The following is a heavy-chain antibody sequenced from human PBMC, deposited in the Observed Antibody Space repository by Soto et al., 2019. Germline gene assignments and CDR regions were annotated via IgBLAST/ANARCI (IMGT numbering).Heavy chain of an antibody. CDR1: GDSVSSSHYY. CDR2: VYYSGST. D-gene: IGHD6-19*01. CDR3: ARHPTFSGWEYYFDY. Sequence: QLQLQESGPGLVKPSETLSVTCTVSGDSVSSSHYYWDWIRLPPGKGLEWIGSVYYSGSTYYNPSLKSRVTLSVDTSTNQYSLKLSSVTAADAAIYYCARHPTFSGWEYYFDYWGQGTLVTVSS. J-gene: IGHJ4*02. V-gene: IGHV4-39*01.